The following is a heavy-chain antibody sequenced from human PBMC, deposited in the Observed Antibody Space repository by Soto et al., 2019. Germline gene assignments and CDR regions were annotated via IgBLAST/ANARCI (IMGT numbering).Heavy chain of an antibody. Sequence: PGGSLRLSCAASGFSFSNHGMHWVRQAQGKGLEWVAVISYDGNVKYYTDSVKGRFTISRDNSQSTLFLQMDSLRPEDAAVYYCAKDLKVSGGFHGSLNYYYGMDVWGQGTTVTVSS. V-gene: IGHV3-30*18. D-gene: IGHD3-10*01. CDR3: AKDLKVSGGFHGSLNYYYGMDV. CDR1: GFSFSNHG. J-gene: IGHJ6*02. CDR2: ISYDGNVK.